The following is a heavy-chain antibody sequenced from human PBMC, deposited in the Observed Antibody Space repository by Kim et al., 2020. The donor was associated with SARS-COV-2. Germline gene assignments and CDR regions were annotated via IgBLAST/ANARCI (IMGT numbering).Heavy chain of an antibody. CDR2: ISYDGSNK. CDR3: AREWYSSSWTTYYYGMDV. V-gene: IGHV3-30-3*01. D-gene: IGHD6-13*01. Sequence: GGSLRLSCAASGFTFSSYAMHWVRQAPGKGLEWVAVISYDGSNKYYADSVKGRFTISRDNSKNTLYLQMNSLRAEDTAVYYCAREWYSSSWTTYYYGMDVWGQGTTVTVSS. CDR1: GFTFSSYA. J-gene: IGHJ6*02.